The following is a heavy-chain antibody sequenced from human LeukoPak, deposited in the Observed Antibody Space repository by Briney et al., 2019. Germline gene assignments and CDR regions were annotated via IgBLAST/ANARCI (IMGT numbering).Heavy chain of an antibody. V-gene: IGHV1-46*01. CDR3: ARNVLPNYFDY. Sequence: ASVKVSCKASGYTFTSYYMHWVRQAPGQGLEWMGTINPSGGSTSYAQKFQGRVTMTRDTSTSTVYMELSSLRSEDTAVYYCARNVLPNYFDYWGQGTLVTVSS. CDR1: GYTFTSYY. J-gene: IGHJ4*02. D-gene: IGHD3-10*01. CDR2: INPSGGST.